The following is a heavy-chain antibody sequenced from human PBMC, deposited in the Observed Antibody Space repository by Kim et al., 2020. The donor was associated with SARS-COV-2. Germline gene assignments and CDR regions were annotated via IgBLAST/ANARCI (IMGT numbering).Heavy chain of an antibody. CDR1: GYTFTGYY. J-gene: IGHJ6*02. D-gene: IGHD3-9*01. CDR2: INPNNGGT. CDR3: ARVLAGETRQNIILSPGMDA. Sequence: ASVKVSCKASGYTFTGYYIHWVRQAPGQGLEWMGRINPNNGGTNYAQKFQGRVTITRDTSISTAYMELSRLRSDDTAVYYCARVLAGETRQNIILSPGMDAWGQGTTVTVSS. V-gene: IGHV1-2*06.